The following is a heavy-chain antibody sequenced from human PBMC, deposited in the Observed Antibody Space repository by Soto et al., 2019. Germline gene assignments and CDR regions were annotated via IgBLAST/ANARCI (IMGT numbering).Heavy chain of an antibody. CDR2: VSASGTGT. D-gene: IGHD5-18*01. Sequence: EVQLLESGGGLVQPGGSLRLSCAASGFTFRSYVMSWVRQAPGKGLEWVSAVSASGTGTYYSDSVKGRFTISRDNSKNTLYLQMNSLRAEDTALYYCARDQGASYGLYYFDYWGQGTLVTVSS. CDR3: ARDQGASYGLYYFDY. J-gene: IGHJ4*02. V-gene: IGHV3-23*01. CDR1: GFTFRSYV.